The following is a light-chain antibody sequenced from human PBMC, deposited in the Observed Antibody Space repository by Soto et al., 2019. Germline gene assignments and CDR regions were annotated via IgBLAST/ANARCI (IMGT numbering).Light chain of an antibody. CDR2: DAS. J-gene: IGKJ1*01. CDR1: QTITNS. V-gene: IGKV1-5*01. Sequence: DIQLTQSPSTLSASVGDRVTLTCRASQTITNSLAWYQQKPGRAPRLLTSDASILEGGVPSRFSGSGSGSEFTLTISSLQPDDFATYYCQQYSDYSWTFGPGTKVDIK. CDR3: QQYSDYSWT.